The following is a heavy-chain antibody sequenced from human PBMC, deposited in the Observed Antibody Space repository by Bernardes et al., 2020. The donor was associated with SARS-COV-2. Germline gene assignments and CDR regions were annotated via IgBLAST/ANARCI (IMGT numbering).Heavy chain of an antibody. D-gene: IGHD5-12*01. V-gene: IGHV3-30*18. CDR1: GFTFSRYG. CDR2: ISYDGSNK. Sequence: GGSLRLSRAASGFTFSRYGMHWVRQAPGKGLEWVAVISYDGSNKYYVDSVKGRFTIARDNSKNTLYLQMNSLRAEDTAVYYCAKDEVLATIGSPDYWGQGTLVTVSS. J-gene: IGHJ4*02. CDR3: AKDEVLATIGSPDY.